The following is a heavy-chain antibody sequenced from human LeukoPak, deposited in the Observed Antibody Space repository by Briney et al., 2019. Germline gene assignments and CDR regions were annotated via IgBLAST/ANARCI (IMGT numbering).Heavy chain of an antibody. CDR1: GGSISSGGYS. Sequence: SETLSLTCAVSGGSISSGGYSWSWIRRPPGKGLEWIGFIYHSGGTNYNPSLKSRVTISVDRSKNRFSLKLTSVTAADTAVYYCARAGDLIVVTMGAFDIWGQGTMVTVSS. V-gene: IGHV4-30-2*01. D-gene: IGHD2-15*01. CDR3: ARAGDLIVVTMGAFDI. CDR2: IYHSGGT. J-gene: IGHJ3*02.